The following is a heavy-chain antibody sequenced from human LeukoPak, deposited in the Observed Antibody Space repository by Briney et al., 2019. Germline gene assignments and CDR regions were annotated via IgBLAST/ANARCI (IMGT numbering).Heavy chain of an antibody. Sequence: GGSLRLSCTASGFAISVYAMSWLRQPPGKGLEWVSTINANSGTTSYAASVRGRFTISRDNSKNTLYLQLNTLRADDTATYYCAKPISGGLAVTADWFHPWGQGTLVVASS. CDR2: INANSGTT. CDR3: AKPISGGLAVTADWFHP. V-gene: IGHV3-23*01. D-gene: IGHD6-19*01. CDR1: GFAISVYA. J-gene: IGHJ5*01.